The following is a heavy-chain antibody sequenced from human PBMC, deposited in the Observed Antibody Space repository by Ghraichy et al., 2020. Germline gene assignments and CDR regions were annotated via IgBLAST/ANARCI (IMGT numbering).Heavy chain of an antibody. J-gene: IGHJ5*02. Sequence: SETLSLTCAVYGGSFSGYYWSWIRQPPGKGLEWIGEINHSGSTNYNPSLKSRVTISVDTSKNQFSLKLSSVTAADTAVYYCARGRDILTGYWKNWFDPWGQGTLVTVSS. V-gene: IGHV4-34*01. CDR1: GGSFSGYY. CDR2: INHSGST. CDR3: ARGRDILTGYWKNWFDP. D-gene: IGHD3-9*01.